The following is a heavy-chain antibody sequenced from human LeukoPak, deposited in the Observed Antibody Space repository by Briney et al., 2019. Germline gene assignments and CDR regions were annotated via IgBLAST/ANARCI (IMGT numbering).Heavy chain of an antibody. CDR1: GFTFNNYV. CDR3: AKAGRPQAVAGWIDY. CDR2: MGGGGTT. J-gene: IGHJ4*02. V-gene: IGHV3-23*01. Sequence: GGSLRLSCAASGFTFNNYVMSWVRQAPGMGLEWVSAMGGGGTTYYADYVKGRFTISRDTSKNALYLQMNSLRAEDTAIYYCAKAGRPQAVAGWIDYWGQGTLVAVSS. D-gene: IGHD6-19*01.